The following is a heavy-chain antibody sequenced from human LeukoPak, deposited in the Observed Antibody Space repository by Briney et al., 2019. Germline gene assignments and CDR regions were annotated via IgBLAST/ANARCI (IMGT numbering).Heavy chain of an antibody. Sequence: ASVKVSCMVSGDTLTALSMHGVRQAPGKGLEWMGGFHPEDGETIYAQKFQGRVTMTEDTSTDTAYMELSSLRSDDTAVYYCTTGKIYCSTTSCSDDYWGQGTLVTVSS. CDR1: GDTLTALS. V-gene: IGHV1-24*01. CDR3: TTGKIYCSTTSCSDDY. CDR2: FHPEDGET. D-gene: IGHD2-2*01. J-gene: IGHJ4*02.